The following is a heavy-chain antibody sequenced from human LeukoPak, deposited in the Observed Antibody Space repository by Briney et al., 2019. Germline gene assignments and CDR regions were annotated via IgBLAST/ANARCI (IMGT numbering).Heavy chain of an antibody. CDR3: ARLGQTVTGFYSLDI. D-gene: IGHD3-9*01. J-gene: IGHJ3*02. V-gene: IGHV4-59*12. Sequence: SETLSLTCSVSGASISGNYWSWIRQPPGKGLEFIGYMFHSGSTNYNPSLKSRVITSLAASKNQFPLKLFSVTAADTAVYYCARLGQTVTGFYSLDIWGQGTMVTVSS. CDR1: GASISGNY. CDR2: MFHSGST.